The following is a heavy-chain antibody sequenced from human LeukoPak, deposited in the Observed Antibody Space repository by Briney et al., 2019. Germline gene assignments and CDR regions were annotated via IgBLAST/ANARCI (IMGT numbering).Heavy chain of an antibody. CDR3: ATLLNYYDSSGYPNWFDP. V-gene: IGHV4-31*03. D-gene: IGHD3-22*01. CDR1: GGSISSGGYY. CDR2: IYYSGST. J-gene: IGHJ5*02. Sequence: KASETLSLTCTVSGGSISSGGYYWSWIRQHPGKGLEWIGYIYYSGSTYYNPSLKSRVTISVDTSKNQFSLKLSSVTAADTAVYYCATLLNYYDSSGYPNWFDPWGQGTLVTVSS.